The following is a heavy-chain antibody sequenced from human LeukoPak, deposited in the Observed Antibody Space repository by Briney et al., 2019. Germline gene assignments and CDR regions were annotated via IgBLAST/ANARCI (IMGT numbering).Heavy chain of an antibody. D-gene: IGHD2-15*01. Sequence: GGSLRLSCAASGFTFSDFYMSWIRQAPGKGLEFISYISGGGDTIFYADSVKGRFTISRDNARNSLYLQMNSLRAEDTAVYYCARVHCSGGGCSSWGQGTLVAVSS. CDR3: ARVHCSGGGCSS. V-gene: IGHV3-11*01. J-gene: IGHJ4*02. CDR1: GFTFSDFY. CDR2: ISGGGDTI.